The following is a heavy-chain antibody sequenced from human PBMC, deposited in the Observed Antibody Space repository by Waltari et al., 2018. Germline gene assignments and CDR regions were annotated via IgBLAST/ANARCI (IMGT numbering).Heavy chain of an antibody. D-gene: IGHD3-10*02. CDR3: ARVPMYGGIPFDY. CDR1: GFKFSAYA. J-gene: IGHJ4*02. Sequence: EVQLVESGGGLVKPGGSLRLSCVASGFKFSAYAMNWVRQAPGKGLEWVSSIGSSSSFMDYADSGRGRLTGSRDNAKNTLDLQMDTLRAEATAVYYCARVPMYGGIPFDYWGQGTLVTVSS. V-gene: IGHV3-21*02. CDR2: IGSSSSFM.